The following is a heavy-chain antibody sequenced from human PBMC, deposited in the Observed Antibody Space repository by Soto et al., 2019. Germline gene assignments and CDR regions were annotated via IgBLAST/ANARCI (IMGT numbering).Heavy chain of an antibody. CDR2: ISGSGGST. V-gene: IGHV3-23*01. CDR1: GFTFSSYA. J-gene: IGHJ4*02. CDR3: AKDILVWSRELLGAALDY. Sequence: GSLRLSCAASGFTFSSYAMSWVRQAPGKGLEWVSAISGSGGSTYNTHSVKGRFTISRDNAKNTLYMQRNSLRAEDTAVYYCAKDILVWSRELLGAALDYWGQGTLVTVSS. D-gene: IGHD3-10*01.